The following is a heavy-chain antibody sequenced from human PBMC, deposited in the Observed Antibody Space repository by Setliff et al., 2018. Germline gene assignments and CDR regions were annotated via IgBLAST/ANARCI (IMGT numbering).Heavy chain of an antibody. J-gene: IGHJ4*02. CDR2: ISSNGNTI. Sequence: LSLTCTVSGDSISSNSYYWGWIRQPPGKGLEWISYISSNGNTIYYADSVKGRFTISRDEAKNSLYLQMNSLRTEDTAVYYCARSAVAVPGQFYFDNWGQGTQVTVSS. CDR3: ARSAVAVPGQFYFDN. CDR1: GDSISSNS. V-gene: IGHV3-11*04. D-gene: IGHD6-19*01.